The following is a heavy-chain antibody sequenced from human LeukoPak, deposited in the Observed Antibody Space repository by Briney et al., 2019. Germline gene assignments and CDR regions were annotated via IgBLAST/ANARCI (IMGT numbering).Heavy chain of an antibody. CDR2: ISSSSSYI. CDR3: ARDLVATRLPRVIGPGY. V-gene: IGHV3-21*01. D-gene: IGHD3-16*02. CDR1: GFTFSSYS. J-gene: IGHJ4*02. Sequence: GGSLRLSCAASGFTFSSYSMNWVRQAPGKGLEWVSSISSSSSYIYYADSVKGRFTISRDNAKNSLYLQMISLRAEDTAVYYCARDLVATRLPRVIGPGYWGQGTLVTVSS.